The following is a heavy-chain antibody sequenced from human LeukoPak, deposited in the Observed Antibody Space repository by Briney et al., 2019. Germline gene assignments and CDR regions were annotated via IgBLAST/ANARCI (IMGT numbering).Heavy chain of an antibody. D-gene: IGHD3-10*01. CDR2: IMFDGSSQ. CDR3: AREGSEEYFDH. V-gene: IGHV3-30*03. CDR1: GFTFRSNG. J-gene: IGHJ4*02. Sequence: PGGSLRLSCAASGFTFRSNGLHWVRQAPGRGPEWVEVIMFDGSSQNYVDSVKGRFTVSRDNSRNTVYLQMNSLRPEDTAVYYCAREGSEEYFDHWGQGTLVIVSS.